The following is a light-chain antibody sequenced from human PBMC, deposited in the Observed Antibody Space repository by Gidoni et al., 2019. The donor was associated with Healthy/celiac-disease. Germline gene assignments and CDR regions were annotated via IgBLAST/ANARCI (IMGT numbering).Light chain of an antibody. J-gene: IGLJ2*01. CDR3: AAWDDSLNVV. CDR1: SSNIGSNT. V-gene: IGLV1-44*01. Sequence: QSVLTQPPSASGTPGQRVPISCSGSSSNIGSNTVNWYQQLPGTAPKLLSYSNNQRPSGVPDRFSGSKSGTSASLAISGLQSEDEADYYCAAWDDSLNVVFGGGTKLTVL. CDR2: SNN.